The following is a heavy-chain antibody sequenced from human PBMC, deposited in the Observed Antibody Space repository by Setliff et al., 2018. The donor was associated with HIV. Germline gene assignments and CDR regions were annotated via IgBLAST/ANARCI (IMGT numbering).Heavy chain of an antibody. J-gene: IGHJ4*02. V-gene: IGHV3-23*01. CDR1: GFTFSSYS. D-gene: IGHD3-10*01. Sequence: GGSLRLSCAASGFTFSSYSMHWVRQAPGKGLEWVLTISAGGGSTYYADSVKGRFTISRDNSKNTLYLQMNSLRAEDTAVYYCAKDLGYYYGSGSSYYFDSWGQGTLVTVSS. CDR2: ISAGGGST. CDR3: AKDLGYYYGSGSSYYFDS.